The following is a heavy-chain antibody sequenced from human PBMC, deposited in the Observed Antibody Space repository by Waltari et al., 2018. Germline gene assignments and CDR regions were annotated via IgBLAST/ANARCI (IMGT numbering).Heavy chain of an antibody. CDR3: ARRVSTKGAFEV. D-gene: IGHD5-12*01. Sequence: QVQLVQSGAEVKQPGSSVKVSCKSSGGPFSSVGLHWLRQAPGQGLEWMGKIIPMPGITDYEQKVQGRLRITADRSTTTCYMELRSLGSEDTAIYYCARRVSTKGAFEVWGRGTLVTVSP. V-gene: IGHV1-69*02. J-gene: IGHJ3*01. CDR2: IIPMPGIT. CDR1: GGPFSSVG.